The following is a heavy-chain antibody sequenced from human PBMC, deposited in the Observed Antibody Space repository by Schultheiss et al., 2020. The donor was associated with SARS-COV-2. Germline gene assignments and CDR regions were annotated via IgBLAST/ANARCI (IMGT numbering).Heavy chain of an antibody. J-gene: IGHJ6*02. CDR3: ARDNTYFGPMDV. V-gene: IGHV3-30*04. CDR1: GFTFSSYV. CDR2: ISYDGSNK. D-gene: IGHD2/OR15-2a*01. Sequence: GGSLRLSCAASGFTFSSYVMHWVRQAPGKGLEWVAIISYDGSNKYYADSVEGRFTISRDNAKNSLYLQLNSLRAEDTAVYYCARDNTYFGPMDVWGQGTTVTVSS.